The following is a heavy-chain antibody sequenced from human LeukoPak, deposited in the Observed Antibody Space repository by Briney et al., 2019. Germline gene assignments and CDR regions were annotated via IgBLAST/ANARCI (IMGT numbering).Heavy chain of an antibody. CDR1: GYTFTSYG. D-gene: IGHD3-3*01. V-gene: IGHV1-18*01. CDR2: ISAYNGNT. Sequence: GASVKVSCKASGYTFTSYGISWVRQAPGQGLEWMGWISAYNGNTNYAQKLQGRVTMTTDTSTSTAYMELSRLRSGDTAVYYCARVSDFWSGYYLGYYYYGMDVWGQGTTVTVSS. CDR3: ARVSDFWSGYYLGYYYYGMDV. J-gene: IGHJ6*02.